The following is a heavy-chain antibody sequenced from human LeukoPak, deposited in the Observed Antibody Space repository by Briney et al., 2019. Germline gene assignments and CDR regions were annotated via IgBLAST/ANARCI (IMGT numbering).Heavy chain of an antibody. CDR2: TYYNSKWYT. D-gene: IGHD3-3*01. CDR1: GDSVSTASNA. CDR3: ARGRITIFGVVYYYYYGMDV. J-gene: IGHJ6*02. Sequence: SQTLSLTCAISGDSVSTASNAWYWIRQSPSRGLEWLGRTYYNSKWYTDYAVSVSGRTTINPDTSRYQLSLQLSFVTPEDTAVYYCARGRITIFGVVYYYYYGMDVWGQGTTVTVSS. V-gene: IGHV6-1*01.